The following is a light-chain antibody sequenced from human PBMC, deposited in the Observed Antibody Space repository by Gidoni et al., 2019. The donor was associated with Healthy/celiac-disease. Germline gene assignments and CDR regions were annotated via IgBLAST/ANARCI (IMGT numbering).Light chain of an antibody. CDR1: QSVSSGY. J-gene: IGKJ2*01. CDR2: GAS. CDR3: QQYGSSPLYP. Sequence: IGWTQAPGTLSLSPGERATRSCRASQSVSSGYLAWYKQKPGQAPRLLIYGASSSAPGIPVRFSGSGSRTDFTLTISTLEPEDFAVYYCQQYGSSPLYPFGQGTKLEIK. V-gene: IGKV3-20*01.